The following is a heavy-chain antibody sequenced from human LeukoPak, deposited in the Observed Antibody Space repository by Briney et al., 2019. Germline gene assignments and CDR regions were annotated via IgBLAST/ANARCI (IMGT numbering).Heavy chain of an antibody. D-gene: IGHD6-19*01. CDR3: ARAADSSGWSFDY. CDR2: IWYDGSNK. V-gene: IGHV3-33*01. Sequence: FXXYGMHWVRQXXGXGLEWVAVIWYDGSNKYYADSVKGRFTISRDNSKNTLYLQMNSLRAEDTAVYYCARAADSSGWSFDYWGQGTLVTVSS. J-gene: IGHJ4*02. CDR1: FXXYG.